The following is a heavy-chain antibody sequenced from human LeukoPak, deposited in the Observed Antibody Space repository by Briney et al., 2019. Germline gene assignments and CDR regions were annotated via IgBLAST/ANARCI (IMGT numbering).Heavy chain of an antibody. D-gene: IGHD6-19*01. CDR1: GYTFTSYA. Sequence: ASVKVSCKASGYTFTSYAMHWVRQAPGQRLEWMGWINAGNGNTKYSQEFQGRVTITRDTSASTAYMELSSLRFEDTAVYHCARDSTGWSVDYWGQGTLVTVSS. V-gene: IGHV1-3*03. CDR2: INAGNGNT. CDR3: ARDSTGWSVDY. J-gene: IGHJ4*02.